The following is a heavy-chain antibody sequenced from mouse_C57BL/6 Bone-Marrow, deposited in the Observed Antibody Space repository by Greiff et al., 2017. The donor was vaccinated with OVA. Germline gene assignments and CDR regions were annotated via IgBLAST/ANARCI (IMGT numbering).Heavy chain of an antibody. CDR1: GYTFTNYW. V-gene: IGHV1-63*01. CDR2: IYPGGGYT. Sequence: QVQLKESGAELVRPGTSVKMSCKASGYTFTNYWIGWAKQRPGHGLEWIGDIYPGGGYTNYNEKFKGKATLTADKSSSTAYMQFSSLTSEDSAIYYCARDYYSNSYALDYWGQGTSVTVSS. CDR3: ARDYYSNSYALDY. J-gene: IGHJ4*01. D-gene: IGHD2-5*01.